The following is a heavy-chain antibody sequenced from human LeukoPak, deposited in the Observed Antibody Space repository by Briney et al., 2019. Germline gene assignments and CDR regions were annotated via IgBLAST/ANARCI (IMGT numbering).Heavy chain of an antibody. CDR1: GGSFSGYY. CDR3: ARGHYYYGSGKYFDY. J-gene: IGHJ4*02. CDR2: INHSGST. Sequence: SETLSLTCAVYGGSFSGYYWSWIRQPPGKGLEWIGEINHSGSTNYNPSLKSRVTISVDTSKNQFSLKLSSVTAADTAVYYCARGHYYYGSGKYFDYWGQGTLVTVSS. V-gene: IGHV4-34*01. D-gene: IGHD3-10*01.